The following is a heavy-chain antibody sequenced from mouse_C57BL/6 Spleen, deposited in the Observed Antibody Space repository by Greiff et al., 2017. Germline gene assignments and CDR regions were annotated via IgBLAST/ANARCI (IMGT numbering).Heavy chain of an antibody. V-gene: IGHV1-18*01. CDR3: AREGGYSAWFAY. CDR1: GYTFTDYN. CDR2: INPNNGGT. Sequence: VQLQQSGPELVKPGASVKIPCKASGYTFTDYNMDWVKQSHGKSLEWIGDINPNNGGTIYNQKFKGKATLTVDKSSSTAYMELRSLTSEDTAVYYCAREGGYSAWFAYWGQGTLVTVSA. D-gene: IGHD2-3*01. J-gene: IGHJ3*01.